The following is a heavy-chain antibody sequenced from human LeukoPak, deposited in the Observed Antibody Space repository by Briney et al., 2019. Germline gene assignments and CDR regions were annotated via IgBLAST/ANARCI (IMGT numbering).Heavy chain of an antibody. CDR1: GGSFSGYY. V-gene: IGHV4-34*01. Sequence: SETLSLTCADHGGSFSGYYWSWIRQPPGKGLEWIGEINHSGSTNYIPSLKSQVTISVDTSKNQFTLKVSSVTAADTAVYYCARSPGIAAAGPYDYWGQGTLVTVSS. CDR3: ARSPGIAAAGPYDY. J-gene: IGHJ4*02. CDR2: INHSGST. D-gene: IGHD6-13*01.